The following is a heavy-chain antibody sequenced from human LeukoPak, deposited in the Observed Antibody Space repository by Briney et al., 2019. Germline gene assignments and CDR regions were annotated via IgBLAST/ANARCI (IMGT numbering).Heavy chain of an antibody. Sequence: ASVKVSCKASGYTFTGYYMHWVRQAPGQGLEWMGWINPNSGGTNYAQKFQGRVTMTRDTSISTAYIELSRLRPDDTAVYYCARAYTYYDFWSYGWFDPWGQGTLVTVSS. J-gene: IGHJ5*02. D-gene: IGHD3-3*01. CDR1: GYTFTGYY. CDR3: ARAYTYYDFWSYGWFDP. CDR2: INPNSGGT. V-gene: IGHV1-2*02.